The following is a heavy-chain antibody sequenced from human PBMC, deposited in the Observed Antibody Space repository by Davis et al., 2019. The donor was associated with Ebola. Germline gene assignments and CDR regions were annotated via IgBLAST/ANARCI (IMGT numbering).Heavy chain of an antibody. CDR2: INHSGST. CDR1: GGSFSGYY. V-gene: IGHV4-34*01. Sequence: PSETLSLTCAVYGGSFSGYYWSWIRQPPGKGLEWIGEINHSGSTNYNPSLKSRVTISVDTSKNQFSLKLSSVTAADTAVYYCARGVRFLGGMDVWGQGTTVTVSS. J-gene: IGHJ6*02. D-gene: IGHD3-3*01. CDR3: ARGVRFLGGMDV.